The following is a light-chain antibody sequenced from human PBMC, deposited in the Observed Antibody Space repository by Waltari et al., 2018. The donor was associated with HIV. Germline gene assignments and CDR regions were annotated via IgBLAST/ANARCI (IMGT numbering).Light chain of an antibody. CDR1: HIGSQS. Sequence: SYVLTQPPSVSVAPGETARVTCGGNHIGSQSMNWYQQKSGQAPVLVIYDDSVRPSGIPERFSGSNSGNTATLTISSVEAGDEAEYYCQVWDSDSDQWVFGGGTRLTVL. J-gene: IGLJ3*02. V-gene: IGLV3-21*01. CDR2: DDS. CDR3: QVWDSDSDQWV.